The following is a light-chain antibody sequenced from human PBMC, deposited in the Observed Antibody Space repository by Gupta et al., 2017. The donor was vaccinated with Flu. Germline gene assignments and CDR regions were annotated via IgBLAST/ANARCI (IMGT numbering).Light chain of an antibody. J-gene: IGKJ4*01. CDR2: MGS. CDR1: QSLSDF. Sequence: PSTLSASVGDRITIACRASQSLSDFLAWYQQKPGKAPTLLIYMGSNVPAGVPSRFSGSGSGTEFTLTISALQPDDIATYYCQQQKSYPLTIGGGTKVEIK. V-gene: IGKV1-5*03. CDR3: QQQKSYPLT.